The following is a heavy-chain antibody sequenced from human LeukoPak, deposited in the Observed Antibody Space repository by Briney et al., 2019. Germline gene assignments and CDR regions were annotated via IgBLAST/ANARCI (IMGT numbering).Heavy chain of an antibody. CDR1: GFAFNSYF. V-gene: IGHV3-23*01. CDR2: INGRGEET. CDR3: AKGRDVYSYFDY. Sequence: GGSLRLSCTASGFAFNSYFMTWARQAPGKGLEWVSGINGRGEETHYANSVKGRFTISRDNSKNTVYLQLSSLRAEDTAVYYCAKGRDVYSYFDYWGQGTLVTVSS. J-gene: IGHJ4*02. D-gene: IGHD5-24*01.